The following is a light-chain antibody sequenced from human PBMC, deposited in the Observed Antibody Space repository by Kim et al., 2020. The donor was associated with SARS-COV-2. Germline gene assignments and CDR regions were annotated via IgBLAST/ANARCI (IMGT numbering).Light chain of an antibody. J-gene: IGLJ3*02. CDR3: QAWDSSTAV. CDR1: KLGDKY. V-gene: IGLV3-1*01. CDR2: KDS. Sequence: SGSPGQTARITCSGDKLGDKYACWYQQKPGQSPVLVISKDSKRPSGIPERFSGSNSGNTATLTISGTQAMDEADYYCQAWDSSTAVFGGGTQLTVL.